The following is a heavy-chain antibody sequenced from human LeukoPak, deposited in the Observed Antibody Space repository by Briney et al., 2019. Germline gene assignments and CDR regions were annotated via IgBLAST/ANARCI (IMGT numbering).Heavy chain of an antibody. CDR3: ARDPSDVLLWFGELLGDAFDI. CDR2: ISAYNGNT. D-gene: IGHD3-10*01. CDR1: GYTFTSYG. V-gene: IGHV1-18*01. J-gene: IGHJ3*02. Sequence: ASVKVSCKASGYTFTSYGISWVRQAPGQGLEWMGWISAYNGNTHYAQKLQGRVTMTTDTSTSTVYMELRSLRSDDTAVYYCARDPSDVLLWFGELLGDAFDIWGQGTMVTVSS.